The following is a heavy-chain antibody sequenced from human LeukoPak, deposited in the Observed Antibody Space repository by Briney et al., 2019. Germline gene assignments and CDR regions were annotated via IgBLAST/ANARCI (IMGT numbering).Heavy chain of an antibody. CDR3: AKDKPGYSYGDY. CDR2: MYTLGNT. V-gene: IGHV3-53*01. D-gene: IGHD5-18*01. J-gene: IGHJ4*02. Sequence: GGSLRLSCAASGFTVSTNYMTWIRQAPGKGLEWVSVMYTLGNTNYADSVRGRFTISRDNSKNTLYLQMNSLRAEDTAVYYCAKDKPGYSYGDYWGQGTLVTVSS. CDR1: GFTVSTNY.